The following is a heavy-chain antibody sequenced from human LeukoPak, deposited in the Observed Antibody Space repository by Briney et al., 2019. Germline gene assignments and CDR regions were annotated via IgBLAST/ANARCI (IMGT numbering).Heavy chain of an antibody. CDR3: ARDYYDSSGYYDIDY. D-gene: IGHD3-22*01. CDR2: IYPRDGST. CDR1: GYTFTSNY. V-gene: IGHV1-46*01. J-gene: IGHJ4*02. Sequence: ASVKVSCKASGYTFTSNYIHWVRQAPGQGLEWMGMIYPRDGSTSYAQKFQGRVTVTRDTSTSTVHMELSGLRSEDTAVYYCARDYYDSSGYYDIDYWGQGTLVTVSS.